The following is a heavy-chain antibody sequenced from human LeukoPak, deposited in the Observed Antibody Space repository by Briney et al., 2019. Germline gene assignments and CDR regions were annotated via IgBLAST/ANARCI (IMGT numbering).Heavy chain of an antibody. CDR3: AREGNVDPYDAFDI. J-gene: IGHJ3*02. CDR1: GFTFSSYA. V-gene: IGHV3-30*14. Sequence: GGSLRLSCAASGFTFSSYAMHWVRQAPGKGLEWVAVISYDGSNKYYADSVKGRFTISRDNSKNTLYLQMNSLRAEDTAVYYCAREGNVDPYDAFDIWGQGTMVTVSS. D-gene: IGHD2-15*01. CDR2: ISYDGSNK.